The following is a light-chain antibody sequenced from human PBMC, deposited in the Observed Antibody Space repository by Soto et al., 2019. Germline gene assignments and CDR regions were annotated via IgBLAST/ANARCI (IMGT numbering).Light chain of an antibody. V-gene: IGLV2-14*01. CDR1: SIDVGDNNY. J-gene: IGLJ1*01. Sequence: QSVLAQPASVSGSPGQSITISCSGSSIDVGDNNYVSWYQHHPGKAPKLIIYEVSNRPSGVSNRFSGSSSDNTASLTISGLLPDDEADYYCSSYTTSSTPSYVFGTGTKVTV. CDR3: SSYTTSSTPSYV. CDR2: EVS.